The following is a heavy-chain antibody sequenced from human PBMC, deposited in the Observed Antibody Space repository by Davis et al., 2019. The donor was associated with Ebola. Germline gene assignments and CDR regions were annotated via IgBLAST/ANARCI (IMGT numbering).Heavy chain of an antibody. Sequence: GESLKISCAASGFTFSSYWMHWVRQAPGKGLVWVSRINSDGSSTSYADSVKGRFTVSRDNAKNTLYLQMNSLRAEDTAAYYCARESALDYWGQGTLVTVSS. CDR1: GFTFSSYW. CDR3: ARESALDY. CDR2: INSDGSST. V-gene: IGHV3-74*01. J-gene: IGHJ4*02.